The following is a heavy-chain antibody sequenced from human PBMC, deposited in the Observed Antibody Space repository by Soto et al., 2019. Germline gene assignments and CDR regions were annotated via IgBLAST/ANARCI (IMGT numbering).Heavy chain of an antibody. CDR3: ARDPGSSWYYFDC. Sequence: QVQLVESGGGVVQPGRSLRLSCAASGFTFSSYGMYWVRQAPGKGLEWVAGIWHDGSNKYYADSVKGRFTISRDNSKNTMYLQMNSLIGDDTAVYYCARDPGSSWYYFDCWGQGTLVTVSS. J-gene: IGHJ4*02. D-gene: IGHD6-13*01. CDR1: GFTFSSYG. V-gene: IGHV3-33*01. CDR2: IWHDGSNK.